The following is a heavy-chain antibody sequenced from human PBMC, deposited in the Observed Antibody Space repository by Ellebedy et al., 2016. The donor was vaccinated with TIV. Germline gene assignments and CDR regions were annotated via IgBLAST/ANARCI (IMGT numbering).Heavy chain of an antibody. D-gene: IGHD2/OR15-2a*01. V-gene: IGHV4-39*01. CDR1: GGSISTDSHW. J-gene: IGHJ2*01. CDR3: ARTHLIYSTYDWYFDL. Sequence: MPSETLSLTCTVSGGSISTDSHWWGWVRQHPGKGLEWISSVHSGGNNYHNPSVRSRVTISVDTSKNQISLKLSSLTAADTAGYYCARTHLIYSTYDWYFDLWGRGTLVTVSS. CDR2: VHSGGNN.